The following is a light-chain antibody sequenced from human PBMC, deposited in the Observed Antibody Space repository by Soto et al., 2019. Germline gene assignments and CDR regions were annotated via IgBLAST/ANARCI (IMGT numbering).Light chain of an antibody. CDR3: QQFRNWPWT. CDR2: DAS. Sequence: PGERATLSCRASQSVSSYLAWYQQKPGQAPRLLIYDASNRATGVPARISGSGSGTEFTLTISSLQSEDFAVYYCQQFRNWPWTFGQGTKVDI. V-gene: IGKV3D-15*01. J-gene: IGKJ1*01. CDR1: QSVSSY.